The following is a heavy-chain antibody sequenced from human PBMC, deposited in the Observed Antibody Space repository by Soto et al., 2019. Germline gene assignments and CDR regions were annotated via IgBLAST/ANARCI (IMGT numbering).Heavy chain of an antibody. D-gene: IGHD3-22*01. CDR2: IYYSGST. V-gene: IGHV4-30-4*01. CDR1: GGSISSGDYY. Sequence: QVQLQESGPGLVKPSQTLSLTCTVSGGSISSGDYYWSWIRQPPGKGLEWIGYIYYSGSTYYNPSLKSRFTTSVYTSNNQFSLKRSSVTAADTAVYYCARAPAGDSRGYYGFEGLQYFQHWGQGTLVTVSS. J-gene: IGHJ1*01. CDR3: ARAPAGDSRGYYGFEGLQYFQH.